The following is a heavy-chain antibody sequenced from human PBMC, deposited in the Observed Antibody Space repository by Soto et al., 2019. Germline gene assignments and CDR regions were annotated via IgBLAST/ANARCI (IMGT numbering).Heavy chain of an antibody. D-gene: IGHD5-12*01. CDR3: ARGNHRWLQLWYFDL. J-gene: IGHJ2*01. CDR1: GGTFINYP. CDR2: IIPIFGTV. Sequence: QVQLVQSGAEVKKPGSSVNVSCKASGGTFINYPISWVRHAPGQGLEWMGGIIPIFGTVNYAQKFQGRVTITADESTSTAYMELSSLRSEDPAVYYCARGNHRWLQLWYFDLWGRGTLVTVSS. V-gene: IGHV1-69*12.